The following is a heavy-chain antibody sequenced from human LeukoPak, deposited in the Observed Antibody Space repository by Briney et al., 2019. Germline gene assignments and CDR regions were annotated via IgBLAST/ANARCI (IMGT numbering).Heavy chain of an antibody. Sequence: ASVKASCKASGYTFTGYYMHWVREAPGQGLEWMGWINPSSGRTNYAQNFQDRVAMTRDTSISTAYMELSSLRSDDTAVYYCARGSSIHVLLYHYYYMDVWGKGTTVAVSS. J-gene: IGHJ6*03. CDR3: ARGSSIHVLLYHYYYMDV. V-gene: IGHV1-2*02. D-gene: IGHD2-2*01. CDR1: GYTFTGYY. CDR2: INPSSGRT.